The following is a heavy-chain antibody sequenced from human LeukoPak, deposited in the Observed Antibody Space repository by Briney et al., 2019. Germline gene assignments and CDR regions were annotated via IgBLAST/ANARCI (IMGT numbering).Heavy chain of an antibody. J-gene: IGHJ3*02. V-gene: IGHV5-51*01. CDR3: ARPRVRYCSSTSCYGGAFDI. D-gene: IGHD2-2*01. CDR2: IYPGDSDT. CDR1: GYRFISYW. Sequence: GESLKISCKGSGYRFISYWIGWVRQMPGKGLGWMGIIYPGDSDTRYSPSFQGQVTISADKSISTAYLQWSSLKASDTAMYYCARPRVRYCSSTSCYGGAFDIWGQGTMVTVSS.